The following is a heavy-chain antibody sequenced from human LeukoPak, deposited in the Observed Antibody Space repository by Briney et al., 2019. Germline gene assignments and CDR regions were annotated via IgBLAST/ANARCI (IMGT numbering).Heavy chain of an antibody. CDR2: ISSSGSTI. Sequence: GGPLRLSCAASGFTFSSYEMNWARQAPGKGLEWVSYISSSGSTIYYADSVKGRFTISRDNAKNSLYLQMNSLRAEDTAVYYCARDGGSGSYYKSFDYWGQGTLVTVSS. CDR1: GFTFSSYE. J-gene: IGHJ4*02. D-gene: IGHD3-10*01. V-gene: IGHV3-48*03. CDR3: ARDGGSGSYYKSFDY.